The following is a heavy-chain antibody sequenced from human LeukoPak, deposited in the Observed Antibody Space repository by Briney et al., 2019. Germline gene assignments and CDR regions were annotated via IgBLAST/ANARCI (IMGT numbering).Heavy chain of an antibody. D-gene: IGHD2-21*01. CDR2: ILYDGSKT. Sequence: GGSLRLSCAASGFTLNSYTTHWVRQAPGKGLEWVAVILYDGSKTYYAESVKGRFTISRDNSKNTVDLQLNSLSPEDSSIYCCARDHSAHDWVDYNDDTDVWGKGTRVTVSS. V-gene: IGHV3-30*01. CDR1: GFTLNSYT. J-gene: IGHJ6*03. CDR3: ARDHSAHDWVDYNDDTDV.